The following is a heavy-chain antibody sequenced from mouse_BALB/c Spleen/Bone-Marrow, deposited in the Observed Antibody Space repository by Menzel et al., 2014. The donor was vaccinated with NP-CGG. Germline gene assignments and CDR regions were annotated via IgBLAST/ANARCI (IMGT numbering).Heavy chain of an antibody. V-gene: IGHV5-17*02. CDR1: GFTFSSFG. Sequence: EVKLVESGGGLVQPGGSRKLSCAASGFTFSSFGMHWVRQAPEKGLEWVAYISSGSRTIYYADTVKGRFTISRDNPKNTVFMQMTCLRSEDTAMYYCARGHDGVEVFDYWGQGTLVTVSA. CDR3: ARGHDGVEVFDY. J-gene: IGHJ3*01. D-gene: IGHD1-1*01. CDR2: ISSGSRTI.